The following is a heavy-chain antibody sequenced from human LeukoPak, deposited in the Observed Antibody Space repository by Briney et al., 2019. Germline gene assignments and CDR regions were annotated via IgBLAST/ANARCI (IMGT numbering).Heavy chain of an antibody. CDR3: ARQSVVPAASGGYDAFDI. V-gene: IGHV4-39*01. CDR2: IYYSGST. J-gene: IGHJ3*02. D-gene: IGHD2-2*01. CDR1: GGSISSSSYY. Sequence: SETRSLTCTVSGGSISSSSYYWGWIRQPPGKGLEWIGSIYYSGSTYYNPSLKSRVTISVDTSKNQFSLKLSSVTAADTAVYYCARQSVVPAASGGYDAFDIWGQGTMVTVSS.